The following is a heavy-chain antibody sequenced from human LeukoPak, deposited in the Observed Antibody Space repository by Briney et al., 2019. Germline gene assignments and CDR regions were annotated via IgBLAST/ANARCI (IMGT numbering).Heavy chain of an antibody. J-gene: IGHJ3*02. CDR3: ARGRDGYNYSRSRDAFDI. D-gene: IGHD5-24*01. V-gene: IGHV4-59*01. CDR2: IYYSGST. Sequence: SETLSLTCTVSGGSISSYYWSWIRQPPGKGLEWIAYIYYSGSTNYNPSLKSRVTISVDTSKNQFSLKLSSVTAADTAVYYCARGRDGYNYSRSRDAFDIWGQGTMVTVSS. CDR1: GGSISSYY.